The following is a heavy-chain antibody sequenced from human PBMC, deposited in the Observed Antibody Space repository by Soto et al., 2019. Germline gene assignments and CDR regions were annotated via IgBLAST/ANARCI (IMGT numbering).Heavy chain of an antibody. V-gene: IGHV1-24*01. D-gene: IGHD3-22*01. CDR3: ATGQRGPYYYDSSGYLFDY. Sequence: ASVKVSCKVSGYTLTELSMHWVRQAPGKGLEWMGGFDPEDGETIYAQKFQGRVTMTEDTSTDTAYMELSSLRSEDTAVYYCATGQRGPYYYDSSGYLFDYWGHGTLVTVSS. J-gene: IGHJ4*01. CDR1: GYTLTELS. CDR2: FDPEDGET.